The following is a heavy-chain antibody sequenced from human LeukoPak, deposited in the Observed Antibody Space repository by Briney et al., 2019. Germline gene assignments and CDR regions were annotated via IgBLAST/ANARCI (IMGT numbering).Heavy chain of an antibody. D-gene: IGHD2-8*01. CDR3: AKDQPYCTNGVCYPDY. CDR1: GFTFSSYA. CDR2: ISGSGGST. V-gene: IGHV3-23*01. Sequence: GGSLRLSCAASGFTFSSYAMSWVRQTPGKGLEWVSAISGSGGSTYYADSVEGRFTISRDNFKNTLYLQMNSLRAEDTAVYYCAKDQPYCTNGVCYPDYWGQGTLVTVSS. J-gene: IGHJ4*02.